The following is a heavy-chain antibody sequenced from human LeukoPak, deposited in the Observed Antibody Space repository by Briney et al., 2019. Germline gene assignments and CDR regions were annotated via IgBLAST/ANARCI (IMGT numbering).Heavy chain of an antibody. CDR1: GFTFTDYW. D-gene: IGHD6-13*01. CDR2: IRQDGSEK. CDR3: ARDGTAAGLYFDL. Sequence: PGGSLRLSCEVCGFTFTDYWMNWVRQAPGKGPEWVASIRQDGSEKTYVDSVKGRFTISRDNTKNSLSLQLNGLRAEDTAVYYCARDGTAAGLYFDLWGQGTLVTVSS. V-gene: IGHV3-7*01. J-gene: IGHJ4*01.